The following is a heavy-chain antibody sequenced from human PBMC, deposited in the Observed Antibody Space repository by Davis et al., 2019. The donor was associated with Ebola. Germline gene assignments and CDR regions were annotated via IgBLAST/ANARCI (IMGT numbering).Heavy chain of an antibody. D-gene: IGHD3-3*01. V-gene: IGHV4-59*01. CDR1: GFTFSSYA. CDR3: ARVGLGSGYFFPLYYYYGMDV. Sequence: ESLKISCAASGFTFSSYAMSWVRQAPGKGLEWIGFIYYSGSTFYNPSLKSRVTLSVDTSKNQFSLKLSSVTAADTAVYYCARVGLGSGYFFPLYYYYGMDVWGQGTTVTVSS. J-gene: IGHJ6*02. CDR2: IYYSGST.